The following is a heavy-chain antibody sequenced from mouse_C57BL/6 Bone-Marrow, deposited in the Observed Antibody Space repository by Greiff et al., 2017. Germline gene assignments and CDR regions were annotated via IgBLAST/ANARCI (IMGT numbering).Heavy chain of an antibody. CDR2: ILPSIGRT. Sequence: QVQLQQSGSELRSPGSSVKLSCKDFDSEVFPIAYMSWVRQKPGHGFEWIGGILPSIGRTIYGEKFEDKATSDADTLSNTAYLELNILTSEDSAIYYCARSLWDVTAYWGQGTLVTVSA. J-gene: IGHJ3*01. CDR1: DSEVFPIAY. V-gene: IGHV15-2*01. CDR3: ARSLWDVTAY. D-gene: IGHD6-1*01.